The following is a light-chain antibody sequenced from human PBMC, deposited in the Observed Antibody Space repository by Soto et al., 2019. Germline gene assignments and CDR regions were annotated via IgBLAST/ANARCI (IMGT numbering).Light chain of an antibody. Sequence: ESVLTQSPATLSLSPGERATLSCRASQSVSNNYLAWYQQKPGQAPRLLIYGASSRATGIPDRFSGSGSGTDFTLAICRLEPEDFAVYYCQQYGSSPWTFGQGTKVDIK. V-gene: IGKV3-20*01. CDR3: QQYGSSPWT. CDR1: QSVSNNY. J-gene: IGKJ1*01. CDR2: GAS.